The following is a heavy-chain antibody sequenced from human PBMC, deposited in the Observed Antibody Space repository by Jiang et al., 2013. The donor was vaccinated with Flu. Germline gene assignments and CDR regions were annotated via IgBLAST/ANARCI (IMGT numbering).Heavy chain of an antibody. Sequence: PSGTPCPSHALSLMPPSTVITGGVGSASPHGKGLEWIGEIHHRGTTNYNPSLRSRLTMSVDISKNQFSLKLTSVTAADTAVYYCARETSHTGYYHHDSGYQSYLDSWGQGNLVTVSS. CDR2: IHHRGTT. CDR3: ARETSHTGYYHHDSGYQSYLDS. D-gene: IGHD3-22*01. J-gene: IGHJ4*02. V-gene: IGHV4-4*02. CDR1: MPPSTVITG.